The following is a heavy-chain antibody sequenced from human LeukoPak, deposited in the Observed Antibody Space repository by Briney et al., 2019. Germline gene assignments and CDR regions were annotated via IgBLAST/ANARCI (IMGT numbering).Heavy chain of an antibody. CDR2: IYYSGST. CDR3: ARGPYYDSWSGYSQMGLDY. CDR1: GGSISSYY. Sequence: SETLSLTCTVSGGSISSYYWSWIRQPPGKGLEWIGYIYYSGSTNYNPSLKSRVTISVDTSKNQFSLKLSSVTAADTAVYYCARGPYYDSWSGYSQMGLDYWGQGTLVTVSS. J-gene: IGHJ4*02. V-gene: IGHV4-59*01. D-gene: IGHD3-3*01.